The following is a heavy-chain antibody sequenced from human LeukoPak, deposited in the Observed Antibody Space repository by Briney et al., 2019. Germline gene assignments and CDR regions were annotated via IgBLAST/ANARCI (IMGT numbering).Heavy chain of an antibody. Sequence: GGSLRLSCAASGFTFSSYAMSWVRQAPGKGLEWVSAISGRGGSTYYADSVKGRFTISRDNSKNTLYLQMNSLRAEDTAVYYCAKTYYYDSSGYLRTYYFDYWGQGTLVTVSS. CDR3: AKTYYYDSSGYLRTYYFDY. D-gene: IGHD3-22*01. CDR1: GFTFSSYA. V-gene: IGHV3-23*01. J-gene: IGHJ4*02. CDR2: ISGRGGST.